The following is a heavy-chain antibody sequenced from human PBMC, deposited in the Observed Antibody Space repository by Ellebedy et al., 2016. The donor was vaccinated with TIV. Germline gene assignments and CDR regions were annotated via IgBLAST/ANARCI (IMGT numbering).Heavy chain of an antibody. CDR3: ARHELGENAAFDF. D-gene: IGHD7-27*01. CDR1: GYSFIYYW. Sequence: GESLKISXKASGYSFIYYWITWVRQMPGKGLEWMGRIDPSDSDLKYSPSFQGRATISVDKSISTAYQQWSSLKASDTAIYYCARHELGENAAFDFWGQGTLVTVSS. J-gene: IGHJ4*02. V-gene: IGHV5-10-1*01. CDR2: IDPSDSDL.